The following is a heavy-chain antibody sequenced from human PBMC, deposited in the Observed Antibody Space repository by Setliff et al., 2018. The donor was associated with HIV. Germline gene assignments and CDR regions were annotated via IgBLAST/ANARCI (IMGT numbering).Heavy chain of an antibody. V-gene: IGHV4-39*01. CDR2: MYYSGST. J-gene: IGHJ4*02. CDR3: ARQAIFGYYDSSGYLDY. D-gene: IGHD3-22*01. CDR1: GGSISSSSYY. Sequence: SETLSLTCTVSGGSISSSSYYWGWVRQPPGKGLEWIGSMYYSGSTYYNPSLQSRVTISVDTSKNLFSLRLSSVTASDTAVYYCARQAIFGYYDSSGYLDYWGQGTLVTVSS.